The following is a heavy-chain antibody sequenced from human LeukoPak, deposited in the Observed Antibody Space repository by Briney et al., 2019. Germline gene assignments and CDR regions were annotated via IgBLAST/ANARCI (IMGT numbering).Heavy chain of an antibody. CDR1: GFTFSSYA. J-gene: IGHJ4*02. CDR3: AKDTRIVVVVAAISDY. V-gene: IGHV3-23*01. CDR2: ISGSGGST. Sequence: TGGSLRLPCAASGFTFSSYAMSWVRQAPGKGLEWVSAISGSGGSTYYADSVKGRFTISRDNSKNTLYLQMNSLRAEDTAVYYCAKDTRIVVVVAAISDYWGQGTLVTVSS. D-gene: IGHD2-15*01.